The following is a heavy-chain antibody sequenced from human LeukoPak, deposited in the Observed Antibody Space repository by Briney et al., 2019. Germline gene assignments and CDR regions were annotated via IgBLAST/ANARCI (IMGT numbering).Heavy chain of an antibody. CDR2: ISPEGSRI. Sequence: GGSLRLSCVASGFTLRKYWMHWVRQAPGKGPVWVSRISPEGSRIDYADSVRGRFTISRDSAKNTLYLQMNSLRAEDTAMYYCSRDFVGADDYWGQGTLVTVSS. V-gene: IGHV3-74*01. CDR3: SRDFVGADDY. CDR1: GFTLRKYW. J-gene: IGHJ4*02. D-gene: IGHD1-26*01.